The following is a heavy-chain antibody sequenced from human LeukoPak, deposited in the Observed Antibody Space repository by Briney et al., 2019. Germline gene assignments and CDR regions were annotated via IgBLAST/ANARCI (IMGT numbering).Heavy chain of an antibody. D-gene: IGHD3-10*02. J-gene: IGHJ6*04. CDR3: AELGITMIGGA. Sequence: GGSLRLSCAASGFTFSSYEMNWVRQAPGKGLEWVSDISSSGSTIYYADAVKGRFTISRDNAKNSLYLQMNSLRAEDTAVYYCAELGITMIGGAWGKGATVTISS. CDR1: GFTFSSYE. CDR2: ISSSGSTI. V-gene: IGHV3-48*03.